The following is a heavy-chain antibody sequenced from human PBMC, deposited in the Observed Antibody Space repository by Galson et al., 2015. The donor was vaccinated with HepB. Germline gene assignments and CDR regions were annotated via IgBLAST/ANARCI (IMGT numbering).Heavy chain of an antibody. CDR3: ARVSMIVVVISAFDI. CDR2: ISYDGSNK. Sequence: SLRLSCAASGFTFSRYAMHWVRQAPGKGLEWVAVISYDGSNKYYADSVKGRFTISRDNSKNTLYLQMNSLRAEDTAVYYCARVSMIVVVISAFDIWGQGTMVTVSS. J-gene: IGHJ3*02. CDR1: GFTFSRYA. V-gene: IGHV3-30-3*01. D-gene: IGHD3-22*01.